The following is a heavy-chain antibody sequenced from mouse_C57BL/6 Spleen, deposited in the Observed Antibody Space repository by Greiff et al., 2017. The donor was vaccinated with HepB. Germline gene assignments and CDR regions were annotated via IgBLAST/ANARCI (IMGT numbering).Heavy chain of an antibody. CDR2: IDPSDSYT. CDR3: ARTGGSSQSADY. D-gene: IGHD1-1*01. Sequence: VQLQQPGAELVKPGASVKLSCKASGYTFTSYWMQWVKQRPGQGLEWIGEIDPSDSYTNYNQKFKGKATLTVDTSSSTAYMQLSSLTSEDSAVYYCARTGGSSQSADYWGQGTTLTVSS. V-gene: IGHV1-50*01. CDR1: GYTFTSYW. J-gene: IGHJ2*01.